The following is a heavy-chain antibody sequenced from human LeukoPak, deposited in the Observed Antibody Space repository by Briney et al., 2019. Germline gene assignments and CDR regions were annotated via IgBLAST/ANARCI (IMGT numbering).Heavy chain of an antibody. CDR2: IYYSGST. D-gene: IGHD3-16*01. CDR3: ARASNYDYVWGSSN. V-gene: IGHV4-31*03. CDR1: GGSISSGGYY. J-gene: IGHJ4*02. Sequence: SETLSLTCTVSGGSISSGGYYWRWIRQHPGKGLEWIAYIYYSGSTYYNPSLKSRVTISVDTSKNQFSLKLSSVTAADTAVYYCARASNYDYVWGSSNWGQGTLVTVSS.